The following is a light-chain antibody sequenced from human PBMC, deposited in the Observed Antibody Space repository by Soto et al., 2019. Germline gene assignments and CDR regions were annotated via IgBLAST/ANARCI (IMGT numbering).Light chain of an antibody. CDR2: DAS. V-gene: IGKV3-11*01. CDR1: QTVSSY. Sequence: EIVLTQSPATLSLSPGERATLSCRASQTVSSYLAWYQQKAGQAPRPLIYDASNRAPGTPARFSGSGSGTDFTLTISSLEPEDFAVYYCQQRSSWPLTFGGGTKVEIK. J-gene: IGKJ4*01. CDR3: QQRSSWPLT.